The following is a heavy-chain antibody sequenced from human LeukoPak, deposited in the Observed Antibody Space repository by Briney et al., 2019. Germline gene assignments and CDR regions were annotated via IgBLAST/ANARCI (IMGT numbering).Heavy chain of an antibody. J-gene: IGHJ4*02. CDR3: VRQKHHCDGGSCFPPDY. Sequence: ASETLSLTCTVSGASISSASDYWGWIRQPPGKGLEWIGTIYYSGRAYYNPSLKSRLTISVDTSKNQFSLKLNPVTATDTAIYYCVRQKHHCDGGSCFPPDYWGQGTLVTVSS. V-gene: IGHV4-39*01. CDR1: GASISSASDY. D-gene: IGHD2-15*01. CDR2: IYYSGRA.